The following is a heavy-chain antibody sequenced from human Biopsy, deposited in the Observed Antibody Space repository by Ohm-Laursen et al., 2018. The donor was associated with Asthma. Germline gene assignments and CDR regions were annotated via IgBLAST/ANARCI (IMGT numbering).Heavy chain of an antibody. CDR1: GFTFSSYA. CDR2: ISGSGGST. Sequence: SLRLSCSASGFTFSSYAMSWVRQAPGKGLEWVSAISGSGGSTYYADSVKGRFTISRDNSKNTLYLQMNSLRAEDTAVYYCATFPYGGCLPLDYWGQGTLVTVSS. J-gene: IGHJ4*02. D-gene: IGHD4-23*01. CDR3: ATFPYGGCLPLDY. V-gene: IGHV3-23*01.